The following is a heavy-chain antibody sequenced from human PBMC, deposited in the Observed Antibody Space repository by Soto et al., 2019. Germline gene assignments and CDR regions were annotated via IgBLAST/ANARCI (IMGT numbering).Heavy chain of an antibody. J-gene: IGHJ6*02. CDR1: GFTFTIYA. CDR2: INSGGST. V-gene: IGHV3-66*01. Sequence: GGSLRLSCAASGFTFTIYAMTWVRQAPGKGLEWVSAINSGGSTFYADSVKGRFSISRDNSKNTLFLQMNSLRVEDTAMYYCVRENYYNGMDVWGQGTAVTVSS. CDR3: VRENYYNGMDV.